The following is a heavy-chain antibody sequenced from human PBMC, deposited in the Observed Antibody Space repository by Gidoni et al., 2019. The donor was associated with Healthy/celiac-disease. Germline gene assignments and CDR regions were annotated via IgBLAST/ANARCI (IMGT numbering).Heavy chain of an antibody. V-gene: IGHV5-10-1*03. J-gene: IGHJ5*02. Sequence: EVQLVQSGAEVKTPGESLRISCKGSGYSFPSSWISWVRQMPGKGLEWMGRIDPSDSYTNYSPSFQGHVTISADKSISTAYLQWSSLKASDTAMYYCARRVGYCSGGSCKGWFDPWGQGTLVTVSS. CDR1: GYSFPSSW. CDR2: IDPSDSYT. D-gene: IGHD2-15*01. CDR3: ARRVGYCSGGSCKGWFDP.